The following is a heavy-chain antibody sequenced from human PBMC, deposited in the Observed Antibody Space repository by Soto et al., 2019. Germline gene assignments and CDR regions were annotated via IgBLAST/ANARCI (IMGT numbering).Heavy chain of an antibody. CDR2: IKDDGSEK. Sequence: WSLRLSCAYSVFILRSYWMSWVRQAPGMGLQWVSSIKDDGSEKYYVDPVKGRFTISRENAKNSLYLQMNSLRAEDTDVYYCARYPSLDTWGQGILVTV. D-gene: IGHD6-6*01. CDR3: ARYPSLDT. J-gene: IGHJ5*02. CDR1: VFILRSYW. V-gene: IGHV3-7*03.